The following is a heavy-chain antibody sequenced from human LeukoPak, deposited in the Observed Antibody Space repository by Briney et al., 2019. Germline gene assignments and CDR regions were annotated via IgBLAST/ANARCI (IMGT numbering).Heavy chain of an antibody. D-gene: IGHD6-19*01. J-gene: IGHJ4*02. CDR2: IYYKGNT. CDR3: ARDPSSGWFAFNY. V-gene: IGHV4-59*01. CDR1: GRSIRRYY. Sequence: SETLSLTCTVSGRSIRRYYWSWIRQPPGKGLEWIGYIYYKGNTNYNPSLKSRVTMSVDTSKNQFSLKLSSVTAADTAVYYCARDPSSGWFAFNYWGQGTLVTVSS.